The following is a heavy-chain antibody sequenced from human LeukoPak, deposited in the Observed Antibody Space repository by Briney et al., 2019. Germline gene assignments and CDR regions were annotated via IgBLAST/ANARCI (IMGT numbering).Heavy chain of an antibody. J-gene: IGHJ3*02. CDR1: GFTFSSYW. V-gene: IGHV3-74*01. Sequence: GGSLRLSCAASGFTFSSYWMHWVRHAPGKGLVWVSRINSDGSSTSYADSVKGRFTISRDNAKNTLYLQMNSLRAEDTAVYYCARGAGYCSGGSCYNDAFDIWGQGTMVTVSS. CDR2: INSDGSST. D-gene: IGHD2-15*01. CDR3: ARGAGYCSGGSCYNDAFDI.